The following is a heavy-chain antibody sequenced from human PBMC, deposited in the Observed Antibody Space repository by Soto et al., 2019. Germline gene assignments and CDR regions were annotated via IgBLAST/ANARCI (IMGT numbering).Heavy chain of an antibody. D-gene: IGHD2-15*01. J-gene: IGHJ6*02. Sequence: QVQLVQSGAEVKKPGSSVKVSCKAPGGTFSTYAISWVRQAPGQGLEWMGGVIPIFGTPKYAQKFQGRVTITADASTSTGYMELRSLRSEDTGVYYCARSQGGSSSLDIYYYYYYGMDVWGQGTTVTVSS. CDR3: ARSQGGSSSLDIYYYYYYGMDV. CDR1: GGTFSTYA. CDR2: VIPIFGTP. V-gene: IGHV1-69*01.